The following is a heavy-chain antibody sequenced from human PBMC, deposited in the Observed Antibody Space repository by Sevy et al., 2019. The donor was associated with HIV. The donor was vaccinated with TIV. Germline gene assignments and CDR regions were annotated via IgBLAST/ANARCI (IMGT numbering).Heavy chain of an antibody. CDR1: GYTLTKLG. CDR2: FDPEDGET. CDR3: ATTKDYYESSGSPFDY. J-gene: IGHJ4*02. D-gene: IGHD3-22*01. V-gene: IGHV1-24*01. Sequence: ASVKVSCKVSGYTLTKLGMHWVRQAPGKALESMGSFDPEDGETIYAQKFQGRLTMTEDTSTDTAYMDLSSLRSEDTAVYFCATTKDYYESSGSPFDYWGQGTVVTVSS.